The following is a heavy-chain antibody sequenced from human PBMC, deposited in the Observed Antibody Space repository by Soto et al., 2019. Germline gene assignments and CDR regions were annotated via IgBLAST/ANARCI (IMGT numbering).Heavy chain of an antibody. CDR1: GFTFSGFG. Sequence: ALRLTWAASGFTFSGFGMHWVRQAPGKGVELVAVIADDGDKKYYASSVKGRFIIARDNCRRTVYLDMNSLRPEDTAVYYCAKDLEAYAWHRGGWFPXWGQGTQFTISX. CDR2: IADDGDKK. V-gene: IGHV3-30*18. J-gene: IGHJ5*02. D-gene: IGHD2-21*01. CDR3: AKDLEAYAWHRGGWFPX.